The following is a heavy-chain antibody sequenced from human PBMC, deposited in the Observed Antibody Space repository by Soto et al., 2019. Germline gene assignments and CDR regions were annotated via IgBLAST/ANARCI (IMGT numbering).Heavy chain of an antibody. Sequence: QVRLVQSGAEVKKPGASVKVSCKASGYTFTNYVMHWVRQAPGQRLEWMGWINTGNGNTKYLQKLQGRVSIIRDTLATTAYMELSSLTSEDTAVYYCAKGGSSGWFIDYWGQGTLVTVSS. J-gene: IGHJ4*02. V-gene: IGHV1-3*04. CDR3: AKGGSSGWFIDY. CDR2: INTGNGNT. CDR1: GYTFTNYV. D-gene: IGHD6-19*01.